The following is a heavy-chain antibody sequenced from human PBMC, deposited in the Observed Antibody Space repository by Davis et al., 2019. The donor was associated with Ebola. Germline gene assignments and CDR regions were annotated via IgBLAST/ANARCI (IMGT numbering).Heavy chain of an antibody. CDR1: GGTLTSYA. D-gene: IGHD5-24*01. CDR3: ARDLGMATITGGDY. J-gene: IGHJ4*02. CDR2: IIPVFRTA. Sequence: SVKVSCKAVGGTLTSYAMTWVRQAPGQGLEWMGGIIPVFRTANYAQKFQGRVTITADESTRTAYMELNGLRSEDTAVYYCARDLGMATITGGDYWGQGTLVTVSS. V-gene: IGHV1-69*13.